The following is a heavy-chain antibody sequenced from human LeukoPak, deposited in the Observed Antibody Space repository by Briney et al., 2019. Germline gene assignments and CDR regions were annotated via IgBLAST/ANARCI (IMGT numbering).Heavy chain of an antibody. V-gene: IGHV3-20*04. CDR1: GFTFDDYG. CDR3: ARAMTDNDYYGMDV. Sequence: PGGSLRLSCAASGFTFDDYGMTWVRQAPGKGLEWVSGINWNGGSTGYADSVKGRFTISRDNAKNSLYLQMNSLRAEDTAFYYCARAMTDNDYYGMDVWGQGTTVTVSS. D-gene: IGHD2-21*02. CDR2: INWNGGST. J-gene: IGHJ6*02.